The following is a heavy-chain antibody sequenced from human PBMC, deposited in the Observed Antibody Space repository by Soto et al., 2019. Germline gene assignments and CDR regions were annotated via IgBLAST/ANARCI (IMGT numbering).Heavy chain of an antibody. CDR3: ARQGFGPLHGLVDV. Sequence: QVQLQESGPGLVNPSETLSLSCTVSGGSISSYYWSWFRQSPGKRMEWIGYVHHSWGSSYNPSLQSVVAISLDASKSQFSLKVTSVTATDTAVYYCARQGFGPLHGLVDVWGQGTTVTVSS. CDR2: VHHSWGS. CDR1: GGSISSYY. J-gene: IGHJ6*02. D-gene: IGHD3-10*01. V-gene: IGHV4-59*08.